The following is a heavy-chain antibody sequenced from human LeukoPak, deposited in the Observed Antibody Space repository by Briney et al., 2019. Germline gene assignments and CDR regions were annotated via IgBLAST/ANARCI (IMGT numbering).Heavy chain of an antibody. J-gene: IGHJ2*01. Sequence: SETLSLACAVYGGSFSGYYWGWVRQPPGKGLGWIGEIDHSGSTNYKPALKSQATKSVATSKNQFYLRLSSVTAADTAVYYCARVLEGSSGQHWYFDLWGRGTLVTVSS. CDR2: IDHSGST. D-gene: IGHD6-19*01. CDR1: GGSFSGYY. CDR3: ARVLEGSSGQHWYFDL. V-gene: IGHV4-34*01.